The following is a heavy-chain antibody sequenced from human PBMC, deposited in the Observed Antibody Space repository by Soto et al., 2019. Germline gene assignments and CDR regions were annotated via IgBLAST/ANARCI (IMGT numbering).Heavy chain of an antibody. CDR3: ARPHSTVTSSNSYYYYDMDA. V-gene: IGHV1-69*13. J-gene: IGHJ6*02. Sequence: ASVKVSCKASGGTFSSYAISWVRQAPGQGLEWMGGIIPIFGTANYAQKFQGRVTITADESTSTAYMELSSLRSEDTAVYYCARPHSTVTSSNSYYYYDMDAWGQGTTVTVS. CDR2: IIPIFGTA. CDR1: GGTFSSYA. D-gene: IGHD2-2*01.